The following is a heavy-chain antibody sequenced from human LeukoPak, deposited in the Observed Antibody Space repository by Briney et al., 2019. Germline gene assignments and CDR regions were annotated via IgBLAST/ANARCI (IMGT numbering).Heavy chain of an antibody. Sequence: SETLSLTCTVSGGSISSGDYYWSWIRQPPGKGLEWIGYIYYSGSTNYNPSLKSRVTISVDTSKNQFSLKLSSVTATDTAVYYCAREDFIAAAGGYFDYWGQGTLVTVSS. CDR3: AREDFIAAAGGYFDY. CDR1: GGSISSGDYY. CDR2: IYYSGST. D-gene: IGHD6-13*01. V-gene: IGHV4-30-4*01. J-gene: IGHJ4*02.